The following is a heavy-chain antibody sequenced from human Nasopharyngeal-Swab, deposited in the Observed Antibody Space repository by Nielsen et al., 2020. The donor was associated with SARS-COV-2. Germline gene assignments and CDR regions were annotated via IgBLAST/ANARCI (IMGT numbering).Heavy chain of an antibody. J-gene: IGHJ6*02. CDR3: ARDSGVAGTKHYYYGMDV. V-gene: IGHV4-30-4*01. CDR2: IYYSGST. D-gene: IGHD6-19*01. Sequence: IRQPPGKGLEWIGYIYYSGSTYYNPSLKSRVTISVDTSKNRFSLKLSSVTAADTAVYYCARDSGVAGTKHYYYGMDVWGQGTTVTVSS.